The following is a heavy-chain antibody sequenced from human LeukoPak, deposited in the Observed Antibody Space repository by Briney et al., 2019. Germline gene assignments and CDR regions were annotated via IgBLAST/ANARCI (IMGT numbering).Heavy chain of an antibody. CDR2: IGGSSGRT. V-gene: IGHV3-23*01. J-gene: IGHJ4*02. D-gene: IGHD4-17*01. Sequence: GSLRLSCAASGFTFSSYAMSWVRQAPGKGLEWVSGIGGSSGRTYYADSVKGRFTISRDNSKNTLYLQMNSLRAEDTAVYYCARGGLRYNGFDYWGQGTLVTVSS. CDR1: GFTFSSYA. CDR3: ARGGLRYNGFDY.